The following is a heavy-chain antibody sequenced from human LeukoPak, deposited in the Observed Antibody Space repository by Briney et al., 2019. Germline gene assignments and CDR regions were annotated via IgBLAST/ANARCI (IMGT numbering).Heavy chain of an antibody. V-gene: IGHV3-33*01. CDR1: GFTLSSYG. Sequence: PGRSLRLSCAASGFTLSSYGMHWVRQAPGKGLEWVAVIWYDGSNKYYTDSVKGRFTISRDNSKNTLYLQMNSLRAEDTAVYYCARGQYSPDYWGQGALVTVSS. CDR2: IWYDGSNK. J-gene: IGHJ4*02. D-gene: IGHD2-15*01. CDR3: ARGQYSPDY.